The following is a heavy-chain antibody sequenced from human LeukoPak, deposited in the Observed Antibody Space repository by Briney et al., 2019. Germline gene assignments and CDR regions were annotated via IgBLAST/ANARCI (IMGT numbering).Heavy chain of an antibody. D-gene: IGHD6-6*01. CDR1: GGSISSGGYS. CDR2: IYHSGST. CDR3: ARVARGVAAPYFDY. Sequence: SETLSLTCAVSGGSISSGGYSWSRIRQPPGKGLEWIGYIYHSGSTYYNPSLKSRVTISVDRSKNQFSLKLSSVTAADTAVYYCARVARGVAAPYFDYWGQGTLVTVSS. V-gene: IGHV4-30-2*01. J-gene: IGHJ4*02.